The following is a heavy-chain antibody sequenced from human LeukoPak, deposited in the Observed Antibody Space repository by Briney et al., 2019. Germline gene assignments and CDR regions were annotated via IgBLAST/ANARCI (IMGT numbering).Heavy chain of an antibody. CDR1: GGTFSSYA. CDR2: IIPILGIA. V-gene: IGHV1-69*04. D-gene: IGHD4-23*01. CDR3: ARDHLPYGGNYCYFDY. J-gene: IGHJ4*02. Sequence: SVKVSCKASGGTFSSYAISWVRQAPGQGLEWMGRIIPILGIANYAQKFQGRVTITADKSTSTAYMELSSLRSEDTAVYYCARDHLPYGGNYCYFDYWGQGTLVTVSS.